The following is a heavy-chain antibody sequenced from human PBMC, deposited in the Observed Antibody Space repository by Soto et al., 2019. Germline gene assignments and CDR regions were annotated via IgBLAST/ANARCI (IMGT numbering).Heavy chain of an antibody. CDR3: ARQLEFSHYYYYGMDV. D-gene: IGHD1-1*01. CDR1: GGSISSYY. J-gene: IGHJ6*02. Sequence: LSLTCTVSGGSISSYYWSWIRQPPGKGLEWIGYIYYSGSTNYNPSLKSRVTISVDTSKNQFSLKLSSVTAADTAVYYCARQLEFSHYYYYGMDVWGQGTTVTAP. CDR2: IYYSGST. V-gene: IGHV4-59*01.